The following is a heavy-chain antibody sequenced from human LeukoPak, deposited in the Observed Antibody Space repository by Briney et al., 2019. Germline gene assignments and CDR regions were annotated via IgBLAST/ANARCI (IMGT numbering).Heavy chain of an antibody. J-gene: IGHJ4*02. V-gene: IGHV3-23*01. Sequence: GGSLRLSCVASGFTFSNYAMSWVRQTPGKGLEWVSSISGSGGSTHYADSVKGRFTISRDNSKNILYLQMNSLRAEDTAVYYCAKDWMSTTINYFDYWGQGTLVTVSS. D-gene: IGHD1-1*01. CDR2: ISGSGGST. CDR1: GFTFSNYA. CDR3: AKDWMSTTINYFDY.